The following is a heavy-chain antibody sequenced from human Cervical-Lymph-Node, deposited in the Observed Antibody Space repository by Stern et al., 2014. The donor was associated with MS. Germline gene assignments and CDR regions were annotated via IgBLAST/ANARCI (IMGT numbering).Heavy chain of an antibody. Sequence: EVQLVQSGGGLVKPGGSLRISCAASGLTFSSYSMNWVRQAPGKGMEWVSSISSSSSYIYYADSVKGRFTISRDNAKNSLYLQMNSLRAEDTAVYYGAREGDYGDRGGAFDIWGQGTMVTVSS. CDR3: AREGDYGDRGGAFDI. D-gene: IGHD4-17*01. J-gene: IGHJ3*02. CDR1: GLTFSSYS. CDR2: ISSSSSYI. V-gene: IGHV3-21*01.